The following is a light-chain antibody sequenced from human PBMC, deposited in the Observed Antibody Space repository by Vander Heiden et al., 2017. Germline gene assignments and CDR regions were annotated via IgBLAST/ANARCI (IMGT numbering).Light chain of an antibody. CDR2: AAS. CDR1: QSISSY. Sequence: DIQMTQSPSALPAAVGDRVTITCRASQSISSYLNWYQQKPGIAPKLLIYAASSLQSGVPSRFSRSGSGTDFTLTISSLQPEHFATYYCLQCASTGRTFVQGTKVEIQ. J-gene: IGKJ1*01. V-gene: IGKV1-39*01. CDR3: LQCASTGRT.